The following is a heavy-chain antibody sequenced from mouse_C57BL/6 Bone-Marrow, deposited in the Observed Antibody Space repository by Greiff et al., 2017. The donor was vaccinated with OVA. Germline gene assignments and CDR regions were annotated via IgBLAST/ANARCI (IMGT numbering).Heavy chain of an antibody. D-gene: IGHD4-1*01. V-gene: IGHV1-9*01. CDR2: ILPGSGST. Sequence: VKLMESGAELMKPGASVKLSCKATGYTFTGSWIEWVKQRPGHGLEWIGEILPGSGSTNYNEKFKGKATFTADTSSNTAYMQLSSLTTEDSASDYWARLLTGAWFAYWGQGTLVTVSA. CDR1: GYTFTGSW. CDR3: ARLLTGAWFAY. J-gene: IGHJ3*01.